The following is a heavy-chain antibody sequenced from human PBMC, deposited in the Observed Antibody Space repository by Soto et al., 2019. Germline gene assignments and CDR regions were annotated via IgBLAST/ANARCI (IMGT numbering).Heavy chain of an antibody. CDR2: ISGSGGST. CDR1: GFTFSSYA. D-gene: IGHD3-22*01. V-gene: IGHV3-23*01. CDR3: AKGTYYYDSSGYYGY. J-gene: IGHJ4*02. Sequence: EVQLLESGGGLVQPGGSLRLSCAASGFTFSSYAMSWVRQAPGKGLEWVSAISGSGGSTYYADSVKGRFTISRDNSKNSLYLQMNSLRAEDTAVYYCAKGTYYYDSSGYYGYWGQGTLVTVSS.